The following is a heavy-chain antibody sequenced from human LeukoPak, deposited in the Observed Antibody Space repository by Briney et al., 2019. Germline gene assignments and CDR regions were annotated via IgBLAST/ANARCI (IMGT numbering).Heavy chain of an antibody. D-gene: IGHD6-19*01. CDR3: AKIGDSGWFPDY. CDR1: GYTFTGYY. V-gene: IGHV1-2*02. Sequence: GASVKVSCKASGYTFTGYYMRWVRQAPGQGLEWMGWINPNSGGTNSAQKFQGRVTMTRDTSISTAYMELSSLRSDDTAVYYCAKIGDSGWFPDYWGQGTQVTVSS. J-gene: IGHJ4*02. CDR2: INPNSGGT.